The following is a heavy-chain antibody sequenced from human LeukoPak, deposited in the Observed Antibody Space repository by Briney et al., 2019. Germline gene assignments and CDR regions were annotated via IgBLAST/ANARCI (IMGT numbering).Heavy chain of an antibody. Sequence: ASVKVSCKASGYTFTSYDINWVRQVTGQGLEWMGWMNPNSGDTGYPQKFQGRVTMTRDTSITTAYMELSSLRSEDTAVYYCARSGFGSGISFDLWGQGTLVTVSS. CDR3: ARSGFGSGISFDL. CDR1: GYTFTSYD. D-gene: IGHD3-10*01. V-gene: IGHV1-8*01. J-gene: IGHJ5*02. CDR2: MNPNSGDT.